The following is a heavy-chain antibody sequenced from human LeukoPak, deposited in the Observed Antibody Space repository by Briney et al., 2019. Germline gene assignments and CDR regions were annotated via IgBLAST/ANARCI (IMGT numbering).Heavy chain of an antibody. Sequence: PGWSLRLSCAASGFTFSNYAMNWVRQAPGKGLEWVSSISGNGVSTYYADSVKGRFTISRDNSKNTLYLQMNSLRAEDTAVYYCAKDGGLRFLEWLLYVGYFDYWGQGNLVTASS. CDR2: ISGNGVST. J-gene: IGHJ4*02. V-gene: IGHV3-23*01. D-gene: IGHD3-3*01. CDR3: AKDGGLRFLEWLLYVGYFDY. CDR1: GFTFSNYA.